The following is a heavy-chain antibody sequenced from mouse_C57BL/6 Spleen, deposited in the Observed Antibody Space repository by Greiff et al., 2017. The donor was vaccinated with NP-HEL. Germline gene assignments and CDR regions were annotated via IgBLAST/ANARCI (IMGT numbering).Heavy chain of an antibody. D-gene: IGHD1-1*01. Sequence: QVHVKQSGAELVKPGASVKISCKASGYAFSSYWMNWVKQRPGKGLEWIGQIYPGDGDANYNGKFKGKATLTADKSSSTAYMQLSSLTSEDSAVYFCARSGDYYAFFDYWGQGTTLTVSS. CDR3: ARSGDYYAFFDY. V-gene: IGHV1-80*01. CDR1: GYAFSSYW. J-gene: IGHJ2*01. CDR2: IYPGDGDA.